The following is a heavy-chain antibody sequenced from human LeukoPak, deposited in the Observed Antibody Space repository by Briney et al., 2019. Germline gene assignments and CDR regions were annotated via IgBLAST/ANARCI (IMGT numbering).Heavy chain of an antibody. CDR1: GYSFTSYW. CDR3: ARQIAAAGSIDWFDP. D-gene: IGHD6-13*01. Sequence: GESLQISCKGSGYSFTSYWIGWVRQMPGKGLEWMGIIYPGDSDTRYSPSFQGQVTTSADKSISTAYLQWSSLKASDTAMYYCARQIAAAGSIDWFDPWGQGTLVTVSS. V-gene: IGHV5-51*01. J-gene: IGHJ5*02. CDR2: IYPGDSDT.